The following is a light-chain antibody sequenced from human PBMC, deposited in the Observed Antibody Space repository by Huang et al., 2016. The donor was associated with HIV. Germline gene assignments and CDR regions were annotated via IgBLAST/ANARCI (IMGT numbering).Light chain of an antibody. CDR2: AAC. CDR1: QGIANH. J-gene: IGKJ3*01. V-gene: IGKV1-27*01. CDR3: QKYNSAPRT. Sequence: DIQMTQSPSSLSASVGDRVTISCRASQGIANHLAWYQQRPGKAPKLLIYAACALPSGVPSRFSGTGSGTDFTLTISSLQPEDVATYFCQKYNSAPRTFGPGTKVEIK.